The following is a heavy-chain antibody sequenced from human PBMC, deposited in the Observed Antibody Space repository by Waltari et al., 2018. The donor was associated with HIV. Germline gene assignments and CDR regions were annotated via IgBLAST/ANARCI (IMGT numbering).Heavy chain of an antibody. Sequence: EVQLVETGGGLIQPGGSLRLSCAASGLSVSSNYMNWVRQAPGKGLEWVSVIYRSGDADYADCVKGRFTISRDNSKNTLYLQMNSLRAEDTAVYYCARVRSIMGRFLGFDYWGQGTLVTVSS. CDR1: GLSVSSNY. D-gene: IGHD3-3*02. CDR2: IYRSGDA. CDR3: ARVRSIMGRFLGFDY. J-gene: IGHJ4*02. V-gene: IGHV3-53*02.